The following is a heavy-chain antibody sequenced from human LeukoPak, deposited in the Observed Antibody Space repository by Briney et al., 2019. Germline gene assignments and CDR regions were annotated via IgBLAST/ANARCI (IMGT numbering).Heavy chain of an antibody. Sequence: PERSLRLSCAASGFTFSNYAMHWVRQAPGKGLEWVAVISYNGSSKYYADSVKGRFTISRDNSKNTVYLQMNSLRAEDSAVYYCASEYCTNDVCYTGGFDYWGQGTLVTVSS. CDR1: GFTFSNYA. J-gene: IGHJ4*02. CDR3: ASEYCTNDVCYTGGFDY. V-gene: IGHV3-30-3*01. D-gene: IGHD2-8*01. CDR2: ISYNGSSK.